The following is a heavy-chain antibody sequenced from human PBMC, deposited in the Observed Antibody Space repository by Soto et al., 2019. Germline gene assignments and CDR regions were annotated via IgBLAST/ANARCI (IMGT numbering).Heavy chain of an antibody. CDR3: ARHDWAKPFDY. CDR1: GDAISSNNW. CDR2: IHHSGIT. D-gene: IGHD3-9*01. J-gene: IGHJ4*02. Sequence: SETLSLTCAVSGDAISSNNWWTWVRQPPGKGPEWIGEIHHSGITNYNPSLKSRVTISIDKSKNQFSLKLSSVTAADTAVYYCARHDWAKPFDYWGQGTLVTVSS. V-gene: IGHV4-4*02.